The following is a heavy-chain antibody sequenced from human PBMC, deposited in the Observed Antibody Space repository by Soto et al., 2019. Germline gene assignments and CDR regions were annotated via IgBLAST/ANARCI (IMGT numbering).Heavy chain of an antibody. Sequence: TSETLSLTCSVSGASVAAGSYYWSWLRQPPGKGLEWIGYIPSRGRPFYNPSLMSRGTISADTSKNQLSLQLTSVTAADTAVYYCATDQYSGYDFALWGQGTLVTVSS. CDR2: IPSRGRP. CDR3: ATDQYSGYDFAL. V-gene: IGHV4-30-4*01. D-gene: IGHD5-12*01. CDR1: GASVAAGSYY. J-gene: IGHJ5*02.